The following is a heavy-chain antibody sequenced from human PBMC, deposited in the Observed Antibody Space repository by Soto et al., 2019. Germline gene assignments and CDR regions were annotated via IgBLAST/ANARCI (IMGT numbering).Heavy chain of an antibody. Sequence: GGSLRLSCAASGFTFLTYWMSWVRQAPGKGLEWVANIKQDGSVKYYVDSVKGRFTISRDNAKNSVSLQMNSLRAEDTAVYYCARAMVVTATYDYWGQGTLVTVSS. CDR3: ARAMVVTATYDY. CDR1: GFTFLTYW. D-gene: IGHD2-21*02. CDR2: IKQDGSVK. J-gene: IGHJ4*02. V-gene: IGHV3-7*03.